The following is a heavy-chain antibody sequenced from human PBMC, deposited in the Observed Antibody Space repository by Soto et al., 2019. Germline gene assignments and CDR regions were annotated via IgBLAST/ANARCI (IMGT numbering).Heavy chain of an antibody. CDR2: MSGSGTST. D-gene: IGHD6-19*01. CDR3: AKTEQWLIAYFDY. Sequence: EVQLLESGGGLVQPGGSLRLSCEASGFTFSTLAMSCVRQAPWQRPEWVSGMSGSGTSTYYADSVKGRFTISRDNSKNTLYLQMNSLRDEDTAVYYCAKTEQWLIAYFDYWGQGTLVTVSS. CDR1: GFTFSTLA. V-gene: IGHV3-23*01. J-gene: IGHJ4*02.